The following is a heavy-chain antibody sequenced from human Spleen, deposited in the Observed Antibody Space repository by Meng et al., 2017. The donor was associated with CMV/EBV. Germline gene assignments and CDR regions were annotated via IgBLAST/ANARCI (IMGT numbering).Heavy chain of an antibody. CDR3: ASGPRSGYYPYYFDY. V-gene: IGHV1-69*05. D-gene: IGHD3-22*01. Sequence: SGGTFNSYAISWVRQAPGQGLEWMGGIIPIFGTANYAQKFQGRVTITTDESTSTAYMELSSLRSEDTAVYYCASGPRSGYYPYYFDYWGQGTLVTVSS. J-gene: IGHJ4*02. CDR1: GGTFNSYA. CDR2: IIPIFGTA.